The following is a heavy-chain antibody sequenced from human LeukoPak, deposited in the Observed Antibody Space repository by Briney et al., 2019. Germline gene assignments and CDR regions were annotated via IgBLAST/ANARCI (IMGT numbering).Heavy chain of an antibody. CDR2: ISYDGSNK. D-gene: IGHD4-11*01. CDR1: GFIFSSYA. CDR3: ARDWSNYVLDY. V-gene: IGHV3-30-3*01. Sequence: GGSLRLSCAASGFIFSSYAMHWVRQAPGKGLEWVAVISYDGSNKYYADSVKDRFTISRDNSKNTLYLQMNSVRAEDTAVYYCARDWSNYVLDYWGQGTLVTVSS. J-gene: IGHJ4*02.